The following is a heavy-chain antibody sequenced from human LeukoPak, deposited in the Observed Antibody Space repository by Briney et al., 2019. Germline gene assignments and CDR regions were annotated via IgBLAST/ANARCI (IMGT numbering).Heavy chain of an antibody. CDR2: ISAYNGNT. CDR1: GYTFTSYG. CDR3: ARDHGWAYYYSSGSYGFDY. Sequence: ASVKVSCKASGYTFTSYGISWVRQAPGQGLEWMGWISAYNGNTNYAQKLQGRVTMTTDTSTSTAYMELRSLRSDDTAVYYCARDHGWAYYYSSGSYGFDYWGQGTLVTVSS. D-gene: IGHD3-10*01. J-gene: IGHJ4*02. V-gene: IGHV1-18*04.